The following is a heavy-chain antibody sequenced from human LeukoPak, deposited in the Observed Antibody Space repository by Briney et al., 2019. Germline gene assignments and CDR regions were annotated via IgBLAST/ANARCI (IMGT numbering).Heavy chain of an antibody. V-gene: IGHV3-23*01. D-gene: IGHD2-8*01. CDR2: ISCSGAAT. CDR3: AKMVREFYTISYYFDY. J-gene: IGHJ4*02. Sequence: PGGSLRLSCAASGFTFSGYAMNWVRQAPGKGLEWVSCISCSGAATYYPDSGKGLFTTSRDNSKNTLYLQMNSLRADDMAVYYCAKMVREFYTISYYFDYWGQGTLVTVSS. CDR1: GFTFSGYA.